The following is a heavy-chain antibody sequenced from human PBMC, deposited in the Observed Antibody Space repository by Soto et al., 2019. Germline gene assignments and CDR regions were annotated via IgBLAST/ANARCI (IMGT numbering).Heavy chain of an antibody. D-gene: IGHD6-13*01. CDR1: GFNFSSYA. J-gene: IGHJ4*02. Sequence: PGGSLRLSCAASGFNFSSYALSWVRQAPGKGLEWISAISGSGSSRYYADSVKGRFTISRDNSKNTLYLLINSLRAEDTAVYYCAKATVEYSSSWPFDYWGQGTLVTVPQ. CDR2: ISGSGSSR. V-gene: IGHV3-23*01. CDR3: AKATVEYSSSWPFDY.